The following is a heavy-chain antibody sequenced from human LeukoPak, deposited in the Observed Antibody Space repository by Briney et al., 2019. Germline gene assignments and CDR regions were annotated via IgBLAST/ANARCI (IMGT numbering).Heavy chain of an antibody. CDR2: ISGSGDSA. V-gene: IGHV3-23*01. Sequence: GGSLRLSCAASGLTFSSYAMIWVRQTPGKGLEWVSAISGSGDSAYYPDSVKGRFTISRDNSKNTLYLQMNSLRAEDTAVYYCATHGGESRDYFDYWGQGTLVTVSS. J-gene: IGHJ4*02. CDR1: GLTFSSYA. CDR3: ATHGGESRDYFDY. D-gene: IGHD3-16*01.